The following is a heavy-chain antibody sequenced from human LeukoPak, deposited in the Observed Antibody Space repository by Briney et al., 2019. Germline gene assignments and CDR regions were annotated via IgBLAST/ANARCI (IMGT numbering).Heavy chain of an antibody. D-gene: IGHD6-6*01. CDR2: ISSSSSTI. CDR1: GFTSTIYS. CDR3: ARCGIAALDYYYMDV. Sequence: GRSLRLSCAASGFTSTIYSIKSVPQAPGKGLGRVSYISSSSSTIYYADSVKGRFTISRDNAKNSLYLQMNSLRAEDTAVYYCARCGIAALDYYYMDVWGKGTTVTVSS. V-gene: IGHV3-48*01. J-gene: IGHJ6*03.